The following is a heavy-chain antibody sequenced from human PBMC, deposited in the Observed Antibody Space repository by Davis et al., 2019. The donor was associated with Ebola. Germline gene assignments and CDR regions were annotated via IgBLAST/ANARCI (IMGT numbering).Heavy chain of an antibody. CDR3: AVSLYPGYCGGLWWFAP. D-gene: IGHD3-16*01. Sequence: SETLSLTCTPPGGYISGHYWSWIRQPPGKGLEWIGNLYHGGGTNYSPSLQSRLTISVDTSENQFSLELSAVTAADTAVYYCAVSLYPGYCGGLWWFAPWSQGTLVTVSS. CDR1: GGYISGHY. V-gene: IGHV4-59*08. J-gene: IGHJ5*02. CDR2: LYHGGGT.